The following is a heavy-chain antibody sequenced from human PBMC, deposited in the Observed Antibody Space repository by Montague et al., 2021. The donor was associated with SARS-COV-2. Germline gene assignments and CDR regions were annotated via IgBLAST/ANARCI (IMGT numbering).Heavy chain of an antibody. CDR2: ISSGSSFI. CDR1: GFTFGTST. CDR3: AKGGCSGGSCYLYNWFDP. J-gene: IGHJ5*02. V-gene: IGHV3-21*04. Sequence: SLRLSCAASGFTFGTSTMIWVRQAPGKGLEWVSSISSGSSFILYADSVKGRFTISRDNSKNTLYLQMDSLRAEDTAVYYCAKGGCSGGSCYLYNWFDPWGQGTLVTVSS. D-gene: IGHD2-15*01.